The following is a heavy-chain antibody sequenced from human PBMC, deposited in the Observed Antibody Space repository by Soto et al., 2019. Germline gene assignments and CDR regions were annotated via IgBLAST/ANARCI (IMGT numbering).Heavy chain of an antibody. Sequence: QVQLVQSGAEVKKPGASVKVSCKASGYTFTSYGISWVRQAPGQGLEWMGWISAYNGNTNYAQKLQGRVTMTTGTATSTAYMEQRSLRSDDTAVYYCARDVPRLSGYDFRGEFSIDYWGQGTLVTVSS. CDR1: GYTFTSYG. D-gene: IGHD5-12*01. V-gene: IGHV1-18*01. CDR3: ARDVPRLSGYDFRGEFSIDY. CDR2: ISAYNGNT. J-gene: IGHJ4*02.